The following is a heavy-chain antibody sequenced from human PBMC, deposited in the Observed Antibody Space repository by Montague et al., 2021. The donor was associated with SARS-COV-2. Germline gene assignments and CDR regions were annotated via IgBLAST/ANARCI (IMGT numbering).Heavy chain of an antibody. Sequence: SLRLSCAASGFTVSSNYMSWVRQAPGKGLEWVSVLYTGDRIYYADSVKGRFTISRHNSKNTLYLQMNSLRTEDTAIHYCATMPDFDYWGQGTLVTVSS. CDR1: GFTVSSNY. CDR3: ATMPDFDY. CDR2: LYTGDRI. V-gene: IGHV3-53*04. D-gene: IGHD2-2*01. J-gene: IGHJ4*02.